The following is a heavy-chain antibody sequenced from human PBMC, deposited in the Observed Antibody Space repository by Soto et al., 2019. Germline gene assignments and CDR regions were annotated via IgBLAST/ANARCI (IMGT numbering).Heavy chain of an antibody. D-gene: IGHD3-10*01. CDR1: GGSISSSSYY. V-gene: IGHV4-39*01. J-gene: IGHJ5*02. CDR2: IYYSGST. Sequence: PSETLSLTCTVSGGSISSSSYYWGWIRQPPGKGLEWIGSIYYSGSTYYNPSLKSRVTISVDTSKNQFSLKLSSVTAADTAVYYCARPTHRFGRSNWFDPWGQGTLVTGSS. CDR3: ARPTHRFGRSNWFDP.